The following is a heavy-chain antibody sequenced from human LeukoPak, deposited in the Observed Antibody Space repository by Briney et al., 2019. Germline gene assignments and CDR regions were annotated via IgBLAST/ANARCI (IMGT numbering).Heavy chain of an antibody. CDR2: ISAYNGLT. Sequence: ASVKVSCKASGYTFTSYSISWVRQAPGQGLEWMGWISAYNGLTNYAQQLQGRVTLTTDRSTNTAYMELRSLRADDTAVYYCARQSFDRSGYYCYFDYWGQGTLVTVSS. CDR3: ARQSFDRSGYYCYFDY. D-gene: IGHD3-22*01. J-gene: IGHJ4*02. CDR1: GYTFTSYS. V-gene: IGHV1-18*01.